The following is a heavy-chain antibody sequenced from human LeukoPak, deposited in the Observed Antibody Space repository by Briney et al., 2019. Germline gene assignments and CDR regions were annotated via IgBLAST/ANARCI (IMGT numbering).Heavy chain of an antibody. CDR1: GGSISSYY. V-gene: IGHV4-59*01. J-gene: IGHJ4*01. CDR2: IYYSGST. Sequence: PSETLSLTCTVSGGSISSYYWSWIRQPPGKGLEWIGYIYYSGSTNYNPSLKSRVTIPVDTSKNQFSLKLSSVTAADTAVYYCARYSPSSGYYFFDYWGQEPWSPSPQ. CDR3: ARYSPSSGYYFFDY. D-gene: IGHD3-22*01.